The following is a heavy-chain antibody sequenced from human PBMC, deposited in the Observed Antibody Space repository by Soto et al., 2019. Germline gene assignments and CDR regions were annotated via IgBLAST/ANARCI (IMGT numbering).Heavy chain of an antibody. D-gene: IGHD2-2*02. CDR3: KSFLPDYRGYTYPFHS. Sequence: QVQLVQSGAEVKKPGASVTVSCQSSGYTFTNYDINWVRQAPGQGLEWMGWMSPNSGNTGYAQKFQERLTMPMDTPTSTAYMELRHLPFSPSPLCYCKSFLPDYRGYTYPFHSRGHGTLVTVSS. CDR2: MSPNSGNT. CDR1: GYTFTNYD. V-gene: IGHV1-8*01. J-gene: IGHJ4*01.